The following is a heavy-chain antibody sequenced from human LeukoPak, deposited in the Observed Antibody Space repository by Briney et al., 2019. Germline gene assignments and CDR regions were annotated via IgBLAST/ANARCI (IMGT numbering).Heavy chain of an antibody. CDR3: ARGGDFWSGYHFDY. D-gene: IGHD3-3*01. CDR1: GGSISSGDYY. J-gene: IGHJ4*02. V-gene: IGHV4-30-4*01. CDR2: IYYSGST. Sequence: SQTLSLTCTVSGGSISSGDYYWSWIRQPPGKGLEWIGYIYYSGSTYYNPSLKSRVTISVDTSKNQFSLKLSSVTAADTAAYYCARGGDFWSGYHFDYWGQGTLVTVSS.